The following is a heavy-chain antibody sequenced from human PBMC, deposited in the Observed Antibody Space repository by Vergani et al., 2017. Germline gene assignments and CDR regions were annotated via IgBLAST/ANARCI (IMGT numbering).Heavy chain of an antibody. Sequence: QVQLVQSGAEVKKPGSSVKVSCKASGGTFSSYAISWVRQAPGQGHEWMGRIIPIFGTANYAQKFPGRVTITADESTSTAYMELSSLRSEDTAVYYCAGETEHYGDYPLAYWSQGTLVTVSS. CDR3: AGETEHYGDYPLAY. CDR2: IIPIFGTA. V-gene: IGHV1-69*13. D-gene: IGHD4-17*01. CDR1: GGTFSSYA. J-gene: IGHJ4*01.